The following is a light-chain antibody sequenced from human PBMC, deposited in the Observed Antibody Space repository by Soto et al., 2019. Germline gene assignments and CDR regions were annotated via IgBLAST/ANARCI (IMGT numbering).Light chain of an antibody. J-gene: IGKJ5*01. CDR1: QSVSSSY. V-gene: IGKV3-20*02. CDR2: AAS. Sequence: LPGTLSLSPGEGATLSCRASQSVSSSYLAWYQHKPGQAPMLLIYAASRGATGIAARCSGSGGGADFSVTINILESEDSAVYCFQLGDGRPNMFGQGTRLDI. CDR3: QLGDGRPNM.